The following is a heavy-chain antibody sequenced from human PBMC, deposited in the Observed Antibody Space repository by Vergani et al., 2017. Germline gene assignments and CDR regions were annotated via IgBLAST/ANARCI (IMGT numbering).Heavy chain of an antibody. Sequence: QVQLVQSGAEVKKPGASVKVSCKSSGGTFSSYTFIWVRLAPGQGLDWMGSIVPILDRKEYAQKFQGRVAITADTSTSTVYMELSSLRSEDTAIYYCARGDYGILTGYRYWGQGTLVTVSA. CDR2: IVPILDRK. CDR3: ARGDYGILTGYRY. CDR1: GGTFSSYT. J-gene: IGHJ4*02. V-gene: IGHV1-69*04. D-gene: IGHD3-9*01.